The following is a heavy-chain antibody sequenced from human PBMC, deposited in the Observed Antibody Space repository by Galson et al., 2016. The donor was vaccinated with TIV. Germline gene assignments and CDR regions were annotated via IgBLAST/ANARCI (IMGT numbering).Heavy chain of an antibody. J-gene: IGHJ6*02. CDR3: ARDRGSMTMILVVDYYYGMDV. Sequence: SVKVSCKASGYTFSKYGISWVRRAPGQGLEWMGWISGHSGNTDYARKFQGRLVMTNDTSTGTAFMEVRSLTSDDTAVYYCARDRGSMTMILVVDYYYGMDVWGQGTTVTVSS. D-gene: IGHD3-22*01. CDR2: ISGHSGNT. V-gene: IGHV1-18*04. CDR1: GYTFSKYG.